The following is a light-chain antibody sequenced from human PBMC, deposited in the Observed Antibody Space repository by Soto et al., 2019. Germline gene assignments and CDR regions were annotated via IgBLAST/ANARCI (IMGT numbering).Light chain of an antibody. J-gene: IGKJ1*01. V-gene: IGKV3-15*01. CDR2: GAS. Sequence: EIVMTQSPATLSVSPGERATLSCRASQSVSNNLAWYQKKPGQAPRLLIYGASTRATGIPARFSGGGSGTEFTLTISSLQSEDFAFYYCQQYNNWWTFGQGTRVQIQ. CDR1: QSVSNN. CDR3: QQYNNWWT.